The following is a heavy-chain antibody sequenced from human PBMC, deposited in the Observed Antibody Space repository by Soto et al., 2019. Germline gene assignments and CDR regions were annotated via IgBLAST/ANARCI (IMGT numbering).Heavy chain of an antibody. Sequence: EVQLLESGGGLIQPGGSLRLSCAASGLTFSSYAMSWVRQAPGKGLEWVSAISGSGGSTYYADSVKGRFTISRDNSKNTLYLPMSSPRAEDTAVYYCANDQLYIRGVIHNWFDPWGQGTLVTVSS. V-gene: IGHV3-23*01. CDR3: ANDQLYIRGVIHNWFDP. CDR1: GLTFSSYA. CDR2: ISGSGGST. J-gene: IGHJ5*02. D-gene: IGHD3-10*02.